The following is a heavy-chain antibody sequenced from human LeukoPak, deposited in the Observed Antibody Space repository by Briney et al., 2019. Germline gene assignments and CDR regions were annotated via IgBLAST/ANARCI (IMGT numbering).Heavy chain of an antibody. Sequence: SSETLSLTCTVTGGSISSYYWSWIRQHPGKGLEWIGYIYYSGSTYYNPSLKSRVTISVDTSKNQFSLKLSSVTVADTAVYYCGREGGARLGGGAFDIWGQGTMVTVSS. D-gene: IGHD3-16*01. J-gene: IGHJ3*02. CDR1: GGSISSYY. V-gene: IGHV4-59*06. CDR3: GREGGARLGGGAFDI. CDR2: IYYSGST.